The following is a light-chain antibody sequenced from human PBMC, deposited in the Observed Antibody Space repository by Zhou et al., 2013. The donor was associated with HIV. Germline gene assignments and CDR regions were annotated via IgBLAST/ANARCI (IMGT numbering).Light chain of an antibody. V-gene: IGKV3-11*01. CDR2: DAS. Sequence: EIEMTQSPATLSVSSGEGAILSCRASQTISNNLAWYQQKPGQAPRLLIFDASNRATGIPARFSGSGSGTDFTLTISRLEPEDFAVYYCQQRNSWPITFGQGTRLEIK. CDR3: QQRNSWPIT. J-gene: IGKJ5*01. CDR1: QTISNN.